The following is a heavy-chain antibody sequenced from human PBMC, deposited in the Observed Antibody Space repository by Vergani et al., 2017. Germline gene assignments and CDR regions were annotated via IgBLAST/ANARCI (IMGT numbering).Heavy chain of an antibody. J-gene: IGHJ5*02. V-gene: IGHV4-61*02. Sequence: QVQLQQWGAGLLKPSETLSLTCAVSGGSISSGSYYWSWIRQPAGKGLEWIGRIYTSGSTNYNPSLKSRVTISVDTSKNQFSLKLSSVTAADTAVYYCARFTMVRGGQTPTWGQGTLVTVSS. CDR2: IYTSGST. CDR1: GGSISSGSYY. D-gene: IGHD3-10*01. CDR3: ARFTMVRGGQTPT.